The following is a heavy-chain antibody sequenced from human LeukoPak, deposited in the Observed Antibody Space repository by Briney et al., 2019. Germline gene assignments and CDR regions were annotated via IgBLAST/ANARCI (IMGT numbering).Heavy chain of an antibody. CDR2: IRYDGSNK. CDR3: AKDLGYYGSGSHSNWFDP. J-gene: IGHJ5*02. D-gene: IGHD3-10*01. V-gene: IGHV3-30*02. Sequence: GGSLRLSCAASGFTFSDYGMHWVRQAPGKGLEWVAFIRYDGSNKYYADSMKGRFTISRDNSKNTLYLQMNSLRAEDTAVYYCAKDLGYYGSGSHSNWFDPWGQGTLVTVSS. CDR1: GFTFSDYG.